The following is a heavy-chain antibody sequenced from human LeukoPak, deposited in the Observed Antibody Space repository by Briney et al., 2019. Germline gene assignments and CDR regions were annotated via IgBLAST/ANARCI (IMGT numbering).Heavy chain of an antibody. V-gene: IGHV5-51*01. Sequence: GESLKISCKGSGYSFTSYWIGWVRQMPGKGLEWMGIIYPGDSDTRYSPSFQGQVTISADKSISTAYLHWRSLKASATAMYSCARHTRPGMDVWGKGTTVTVSS. CDR3: ARHTRPGMDV. CDR2: IYPGDSDT. CDR1: GYSFTSYW. J-gene: IGHJ6*04.